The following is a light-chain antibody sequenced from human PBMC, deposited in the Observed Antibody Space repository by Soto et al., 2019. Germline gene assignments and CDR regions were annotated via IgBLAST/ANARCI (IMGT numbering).Light chain of an antibody. V-gene: IGLV2-8*01. CDR3: SSYAGINIYVI. Sequence: QSVLTQPPSASGSPGQSVTISCTGTTSDVGGYDSVSWYQQHPGKAPKLIIYEVAKRPSGVPDRFSGSKSGNTASLTVSGLQPEDEADYYCSSYAGINIYVIFGGGTKLTVL. CDR2: EVA. CDR1: TSDVGGYDS. J-gene: IGLJ2*01.